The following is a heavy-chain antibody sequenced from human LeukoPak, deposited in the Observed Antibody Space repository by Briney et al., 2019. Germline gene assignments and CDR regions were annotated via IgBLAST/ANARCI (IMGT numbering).Heavy chain of an antibody. CDR3: ARDSLRGAYYYDSSGYRDY. D-gene: IGHD3-22*01. V-gene: IGHV4-4*07. CDR2: IYTSGST. Sequence: SETLSLTCTVSGGSISSYYWSWIRQPAGKGLEWIGRIYTSGSTNYNPSLKSRVTMSVDTSKNQFSLKLSSVTAADTAVYYCARDSLRGAYYYDSSGYRDYWGQGTLVTVSS. J-gene: IGHJ4*02. CDR1: GGSISSYY.